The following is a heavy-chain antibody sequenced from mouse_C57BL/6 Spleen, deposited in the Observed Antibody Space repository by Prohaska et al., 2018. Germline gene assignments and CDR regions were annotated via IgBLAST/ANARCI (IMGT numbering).Heavy chain of an antibody. CDR3: TAPAGSSDY. CDR1: GFTFSNYW. V-gene: IGHV6-3*01. Sequence: EVKLEESGGGLVQPGGSMKLSCVASGFTFSNYWMNWVRQSPEKGLEWVGQIRLKSENYATHYAESVKGRFTISRDDSKSSVYLQMNNLRAEDTGIYYCTAPAGSSDYWGQGTTLTVSS. D-gene: IGHD1-3*01. J-gene: IGHJ2*01. CDR2: IRLKSENYAT.